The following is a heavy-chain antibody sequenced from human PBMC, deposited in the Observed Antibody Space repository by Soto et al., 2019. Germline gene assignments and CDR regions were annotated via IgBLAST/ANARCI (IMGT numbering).Heavy chain of an antibody. CDR1: GGYISSSNW. CDR2: IYHSGST. Sequence: SETLSLTCAASGGYISSSNWWSWVRQPPGKGLEWIGEIYHSGSTNYNPSLKSRVTISVDKSKNQFSLKLSSVTAADTAVYYCARRYYYDSSGYPDYGMDVWGQGTTVTVSS. D-gene: IGHD3-22*01. V-gene: IGHV4-4*02. CDR3: ARRYYYDSSGYPDYGMDV. J-gene: IGHJ6*02.